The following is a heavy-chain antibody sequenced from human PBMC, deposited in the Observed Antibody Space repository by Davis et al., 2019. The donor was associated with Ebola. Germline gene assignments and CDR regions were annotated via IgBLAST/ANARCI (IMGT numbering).Heavy chain of an antibody. CDR2: IYHSGST. D-gene: IGHD6-19*01. CDR3: ARGRWLAKQFDY. V-gene: IGHV4-4*02. CDR1: VGSITSSNW. J-gene: IGHJ4*02. Sequence: SETLSLTCAVSVGSITSSNWWRGVRQPPGKGLEGIGEIYHSGSTNYNPSLKSRVTISVDKSKNQFSLKLSSVTAADTAVDYCARGRWLAKQFDYWGQGTLVTVSS.